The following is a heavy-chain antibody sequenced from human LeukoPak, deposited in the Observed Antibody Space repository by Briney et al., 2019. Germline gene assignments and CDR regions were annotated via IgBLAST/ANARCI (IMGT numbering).Heavy chain of an antibody. CDR1: GFTFSNYW. CDR2: IKQDGSEK. V-gene: IGHV3-7*01. D-gene: IGHD6-13*01. CDR3: ANYQFSSNYHYFDF. Sequence: PGGSLRPSCAVSGFTFSNYWMSWVRQAPGKGLEWVANIKQDGSEKYYVDSVKGRFTISRDNAKNSLYLQMNSLRAEDTAVYYCANYQFSSNYHYFDFWGQGTLVSVSS. J-gene: IGHJ4*02.